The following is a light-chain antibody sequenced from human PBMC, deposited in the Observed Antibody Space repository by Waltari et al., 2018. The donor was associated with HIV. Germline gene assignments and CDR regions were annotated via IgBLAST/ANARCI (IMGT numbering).Light chain of an antibody. J-gene: IGLJ2*01. V-gene: IGLV2-14*03. CDR3: SSHTSSNSLV. CDR1: SSDVSDYNY. Sequence: QSALTQPASLSGSPGQSITISCTGTSSDVSDYNYVSWYQQHPGKAPKLMIYDVRYRPSGVSNGFSGAKSGNTASLTISGLQAEDEADYYCSSHTSSNSLVFGGGTKLTVL. CDR2: DVR.